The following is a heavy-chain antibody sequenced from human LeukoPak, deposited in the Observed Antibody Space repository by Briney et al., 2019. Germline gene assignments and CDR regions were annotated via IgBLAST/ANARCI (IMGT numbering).Heavy chain of an antibody. D-gene: IGHD2-2*02. CDR3: ARGRLLYERGCGY. V-gene: IGHV4-34*01. CDR2: INHSGST. CDR1: GGSFSGYY. J-gene: IGHJ4*02. Sequence: SETLSLTCAVYGGSFSGYYWSWIRQPPGKGLEWIGEINHSGSTNYNPSLKSRVTISVDTSKNQFSLKLSSVTAADTAVYYRARGRLLYERGCGYWGQGTLVTVSS.